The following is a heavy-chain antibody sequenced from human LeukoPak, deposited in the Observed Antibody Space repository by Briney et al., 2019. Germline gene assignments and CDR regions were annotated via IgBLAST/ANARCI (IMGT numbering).Heavy chain of an antibody. CDR1: GYTFTSYY. D-gene: IGHD3-22*01. CDR2: INPSGGST. V-gene: IGHV1-46*01. J-gene: IGHJ3*02. CDR3: AGGREIVVVITNGWRRILDAFDI. Sequence: GASVKVSCKASGYTFTSYYMHWVRQAPGQGLEWMGIINPSGGSTSYAQKFQGRVTMTRDTSTSTVYMELSSLRSEDTAVYYCAGGREIVVVITNGWRRILDAFDIWGQGTMVTVSS.